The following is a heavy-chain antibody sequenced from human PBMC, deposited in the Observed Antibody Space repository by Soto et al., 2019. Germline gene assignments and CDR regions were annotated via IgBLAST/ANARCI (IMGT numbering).Heavy chain of an antibody. CDR1: GYTFTIYA. D-gene: IGHD6-19*01. V-gene: IGHV1-3*01. CDR3: ARTFSWLGSNWFDP. J-gene: IGHJ5*02. Sequence: ASVKVSCKASGYTFTIYAMHWVRQAPGQRLEWMGWINAGNGNTKYSQKFQGRVTITRDTSASTAYMELSSLRSEDTAVYYCARTFSWLGSNWFDPWGQGTLVTVSS. CDR2: INAGNGNT.